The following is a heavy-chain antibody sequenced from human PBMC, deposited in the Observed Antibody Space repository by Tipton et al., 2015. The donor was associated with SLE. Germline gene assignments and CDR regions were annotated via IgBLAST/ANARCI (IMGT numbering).Heavy chain of an antibody. D-gene: IGHD3-22*01. CDR2: INHSGST. CDR3: ARGRYYYDSSGYYLYYYYGMDV. V-gene: IGHV4-34*01. J-gene: IGHJ6*02. Sequence: LRLSCAVYGGSFSGYYWSWIRQPPGKGLEWIGEINHSGSTNYNPSLKSRVTISVDTSKNQFSLKLSSVTAADTAVYYCARGRYYYDSSGYYLYYYYGMDVWGQGTTVTVSS. CDR1: GGSFSGYY.